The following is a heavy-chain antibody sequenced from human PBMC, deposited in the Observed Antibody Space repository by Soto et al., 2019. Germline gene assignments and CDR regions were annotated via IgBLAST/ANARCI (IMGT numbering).Heavy chain of an antibody. J-gene: IGHJ4*02. V-gene: IGHV3-30*18. CDR2: ISYDGSNK. D-gene: IGHD3-16*02. CDR1: GFTFSSYG. Sequence: QVPLVESGGGVVQPGRSLRLSCAASGFTFSSYGMHWVRQAPGKRLEWVAVISYDGSNKYYADSVKGRFTISRDNSKNTLNLQMNSLRAEDTAVYYCAKYRSFSYEYVWGSYRQEFDYWGQGTMVTVSS. CDR3: AKYRSFSYEYVWGSYRQEFDY.